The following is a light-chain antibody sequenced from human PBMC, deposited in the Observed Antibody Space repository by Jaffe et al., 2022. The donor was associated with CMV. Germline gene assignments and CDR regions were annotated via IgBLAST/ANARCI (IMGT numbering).Light chain of an antibody. V-gene: IGLV1-51*01. CDR2: ENT. CDR1: SSNIGDNY. J-gene: IGLJ3*02. CDR3: ATWDSSLRAVV. Sequence: QSVLTQPPSVSAAPGQKVAISCSGSSSNIGDNYVSWYQHLPGTAPKVLIFENTERPSGIPDRFSGSKSGTSATLGITGPQTGDEADYYCATWDSSLRAVVFGGGTRLTVL.